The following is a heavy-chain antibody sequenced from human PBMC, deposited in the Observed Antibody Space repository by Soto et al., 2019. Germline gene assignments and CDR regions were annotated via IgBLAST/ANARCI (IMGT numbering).Heavy chain of an antibody. V-gene: IGHV4-34*01. J-gene: IGHJ6*02. CDR3: ARGRVSYSSSWRVYYYYGMDV. Sequence: PSETLSLTCAVYGGSFSGYYWSWIRQPPGKGLEWIGEINHSGSTNYNPSLKSRVTISVDTSKNQFSLKLSSVTAADTAVYYCARGRVSYSSSWRVYYYYGMDVWGQGTTVTVSS. CDR2: INHSGST. CDR1: GGSFSGYY. D-gene: IGHD6-13*01.